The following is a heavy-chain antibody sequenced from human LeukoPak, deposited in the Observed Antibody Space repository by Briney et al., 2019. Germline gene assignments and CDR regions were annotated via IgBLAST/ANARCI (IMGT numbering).Heavy chain of an antibody. CDR2: IYYSGST. Sequence: RSSETLSLTCTVSGGSISSYYWSWIRQPPGKGLEWIGYIYYSGSTNYNPSLKSRVTISVDTSKNQFSLKLSSVTAADTAVYYCARGLPSRYYDFWSGYYSPLFDYWGQGTLVTVSS. D-gene: IGHD3-3*01. CDR3: ARGLPSRYYDFWSGYYSPLFDY. J-gene: IGHJ4*02. CDR1: GGSISSYY. V-gene: IGHV4-59*01.